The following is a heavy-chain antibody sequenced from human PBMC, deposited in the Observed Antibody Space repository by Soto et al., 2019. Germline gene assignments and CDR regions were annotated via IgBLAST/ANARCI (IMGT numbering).Heavy chain of an antibody. CDR2: ISSGSNT. Sequence: EEQLLESGGGLVQPGGSLRLSCVASGFPFSSYAMSWVRQTPGRGLECVSSISSGSNTYYTDSVRGRFTISRDNSKNSLYLQMSSLRADDTALYYCAKASATGKSDGMDVWGQGTTVSVSS. CDR3: AKASATGKSDGMDV. D-gene: IGHD7-27*01. J-gene: IGHJ6*02. CDR1: GFPFSSYA. V-gene: IGHV3-23*01.